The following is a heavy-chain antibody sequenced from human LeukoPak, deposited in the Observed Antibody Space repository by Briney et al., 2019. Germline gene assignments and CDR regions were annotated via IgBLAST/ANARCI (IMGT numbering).Heavy chain of an antibody. CDR2: ISSSSSYI. V-gene: IGHV3-21*01. CDR1: GFTFDDYA. J-gene: IGHJ6*02. Sequence: AGGSLRLSCAASGFTFDDYAMHWVRQAPGKGLEWVSSISSSSSYIYYADSVKGRFTISRDNAKNSLYLQMNSLRAEDTAVYYCAGRWAAAGIRGYYYYYGMDVGGQGTTVTVS. CDR3: AGRWAAAGIRGYYYYYGMDV. D-gene: IGHD6-13*01.